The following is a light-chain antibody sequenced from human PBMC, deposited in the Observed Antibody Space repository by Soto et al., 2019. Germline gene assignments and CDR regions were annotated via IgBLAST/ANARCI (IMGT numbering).Light chain of an antibody. J-gene: IGKJ4*01. CDR3: QQYNNWPLT. CDR1: QSVSSS. CDR2: GAS. V-gene: IGKV3-15*01. Sequence: EIVMTQSPATLSVSPGERATLSCRASQSVSSSLAWYQQKPGQAPRLLIYGASTRATGIPARFSGSGSGTEFTLTLSSLQSEDFAVYHCQQYNNWPLTFGGGTKVEIK.